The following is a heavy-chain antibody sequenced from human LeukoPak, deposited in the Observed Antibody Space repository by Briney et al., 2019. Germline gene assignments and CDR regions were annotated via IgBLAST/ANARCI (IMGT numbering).Heavy chain of an antibody. D-gene: IGHD5-12*01. Sequence: ASVNVSYRASGYTFIVYYIHWVRQAPGQGLEWMGWINPNSGGTNYAQKFQGRVTMTRDTSISTAYMELSSLRSDDTAVYYCARVGYSGYALKLYYYYYMAVWGKGTTVTVSS. CDR3: ARVGYSGYALKLYYYYYMAV. CDR2: INPNSGGT. CDR1: GYTFIVYY. V-gene: IGHV1-2*02. J-gene: IGHJ6*03.